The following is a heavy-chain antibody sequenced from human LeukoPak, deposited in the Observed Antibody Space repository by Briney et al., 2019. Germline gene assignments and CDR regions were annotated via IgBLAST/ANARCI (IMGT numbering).Heavy chain of an antibody. CDR3: ARVASTYYYGSGTLDV. CDR1: GGSISSYY. D-gene: IGHD3-10*01. Sequence: SETLSLTCTVSGGSISSYYWSWIRQPPGKGLEWIGYIYYSGSTNYNPSLKSRVTISVDTSKNQFSLKLSSVTAADTAVYYCARVASTYYYGSGTLDVWGQGTTVTVSS. V-gene: IGHV4-59*01. J-gene: IGHJ6*02. CDR2: IYYSGST.